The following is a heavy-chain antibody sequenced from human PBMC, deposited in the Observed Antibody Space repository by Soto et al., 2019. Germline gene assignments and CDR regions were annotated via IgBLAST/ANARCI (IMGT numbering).Heavy chain of an antibody. CDR3: AKVYYNFWSGYDY. J-gene: IGHJ4*02. D-gene: IGHD3-3*01. Sequence: EVQLLESGGGLVQPGGSLRLSCAASGFTFSTYAMSWVRQAPGKGLEWVSAISGSGGSTYYAASVKGRFTISRDNSKNTLYLQVNSLRAEDTGVYYCAKVYYNFWSGYDYWGQGALVTVSS. CDR1: GFTFSTYA. CDR2: ISGSGGST. V-gene: IGHV3-23*01.